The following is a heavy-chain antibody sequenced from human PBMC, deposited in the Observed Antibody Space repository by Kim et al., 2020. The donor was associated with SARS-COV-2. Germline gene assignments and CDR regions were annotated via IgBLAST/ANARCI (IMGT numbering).Heavy chain of an antibody. CDR1: GFTFNDYA. J-gene: IGHJ4*02. CDR3: ARDMVRGVPDYLDY. Sequence: GGSLRLSCAASGFTFNDYAMHWVRQAPGKGLEWVAVISYDGNSQYYPVSVQGRFTISRDNSRNTLYLQMNSLRPEDTAVYYCARDMVRGVPDYLDYWGQG. CDR2: ISYDGNSQ. D-gene: IGHD3-10*01. V-gene: IGHV3-30*04.